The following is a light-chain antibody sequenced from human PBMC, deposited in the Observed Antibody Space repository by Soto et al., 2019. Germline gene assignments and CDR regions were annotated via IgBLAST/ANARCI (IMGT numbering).Light chain of an antibody. CDR2: SAS. CDR3: QQYSRWPLT. V-gene: IGKV3-15*01. Sequence: EIVMTQSPVTLSVSPGERAPLSCRASQSVSSYLAWYQQKRGQAPRLLIYSASTRATGIPARFSGSGSGTEFILTISSLQSEDFAVYYCQQYSRWPLTFGGGTKVDI. CDR1: QSVSSY. J-gene: IGKJ4*01.